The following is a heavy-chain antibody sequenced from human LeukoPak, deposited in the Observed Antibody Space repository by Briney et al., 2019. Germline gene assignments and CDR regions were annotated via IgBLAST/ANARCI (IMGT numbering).Heavy chain of an antibody. V-gene: IGHV3-7*01. D-gene: IGHD6-19*01. J-gene: IGHJ3*02. Sequence: ETLSLTCAVYGGSFSGYFWSWVREAPGKGLEWMANIEQNGSDKYYVDSVKGRFTVSRDNAKNSLYLQMSSLRAEDTAIYYCARSMGWRDTFDIWGQGTMVTVSS. CDR3: ARSMGWRDTFDI. CDR2: IEQNGSDK. CDR1: GGSFSGYF.